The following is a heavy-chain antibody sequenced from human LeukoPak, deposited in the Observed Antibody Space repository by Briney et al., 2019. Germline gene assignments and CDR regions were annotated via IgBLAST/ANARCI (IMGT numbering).Heavy chain of an antibody. V-gene: IGHV4-39*01. J-gene: IGHJ5*02. CDR2: IFYSGST. CDR1: GGSISSTTYY. D-gene: IGHD2-2*01. CDR3: ARQDCYNARCSPNWFDP. Sequence: KTSETLSLTCTVSGGSISSTTYYWGWIRQPPGKGLEWIGSIFYSGSTYYFPSLRSRVTISLDTSKNQFSLRLTSVTAADTAVYYCARQDCYNARCSPNWFDPWGQGTLATVSS.